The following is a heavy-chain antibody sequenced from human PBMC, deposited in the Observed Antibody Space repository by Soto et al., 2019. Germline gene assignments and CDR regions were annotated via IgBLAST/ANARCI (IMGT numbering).Heavy chain of an antibody. CDR1: GGTFSSYA. D-gene: IGHD3-22*01. CDR3: ARGPTTYYYDSSGPGFDP. CDR2: MNPNSGNT. J-gene: IGHJ5*02. Sequence: ASVKVSCKASGGTFSSYAISWVRQATGQGLEWMGWMNPNSGNTGYAQKFQGRVTMTRNTSISTAYMELSSLRSEDTAVYYCARGPTTYYYDSSGPGFDPWGQGTLVTVSS. V-gene: IGHV1-8*02.